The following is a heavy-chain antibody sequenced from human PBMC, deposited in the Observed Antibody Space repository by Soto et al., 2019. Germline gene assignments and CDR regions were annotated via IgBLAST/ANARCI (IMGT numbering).Heavy chain of an antibody. J-gene: IGHJ4*02. Sequence: QVQLVESGGGVVQPGRSLRLSCAASGFTFSSYGMHWVRQAPGKGLEWVAVIWYDGSNKYYADSVKGRFTISRDNSKNTLYLRMNSLRAEDTAVYYCARRFGAYSSGWSPPDYWGQGTLVTVSS. CDR3: ARRFGAYSSGWSPPDY. D-gene: IGHD6-19*01. CDR1: GFTFSSYG. CDR2: IWYDGSNK. V-gene: IGHV3-33*01.